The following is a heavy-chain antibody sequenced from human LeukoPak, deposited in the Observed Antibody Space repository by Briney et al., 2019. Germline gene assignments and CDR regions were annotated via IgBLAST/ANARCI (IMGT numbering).Heavy chain of an antibody. Sequence: PGGSLRLSCAASGFTFSSYGMHWVRQAPGKGLEWVAVIWYDGSNKYYADSVKGRFTISRDNSKNTLYLQMNSLRAEDTAVYYCARAGGSIAVAGYDAFDIWGQGTMVTVSS. CDR1: GFTFSSYG. J-gene: IGHJ3*02. V-gene: IGHV3-33*01. CDR3: ARAGGSIAVAGYDAFDI. CDR2: IWYDGSNK. D-gene: IGHD6-19*01.